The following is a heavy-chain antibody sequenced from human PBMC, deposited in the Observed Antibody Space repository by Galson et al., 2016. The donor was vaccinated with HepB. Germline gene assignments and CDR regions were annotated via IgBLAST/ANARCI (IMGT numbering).Heavy chain of an antibody. V-gene: IGHV3-48*01. CDR2: ITASGDST. Sequence: SLRLSCAASGYSFAYYGISWVRQAPGKGLEWIAFITASGDSTNYAASVRGRFTISRDNAGSSLFLQKNSLTAEDTATYYCARDGWRYFDHWGQGTLVTVSS. J-gene: IGHJ4*02. CDR3: ARDGWRYFDH. CDR1: GYSFAYYG. D-gene: IGHD2-15*01.